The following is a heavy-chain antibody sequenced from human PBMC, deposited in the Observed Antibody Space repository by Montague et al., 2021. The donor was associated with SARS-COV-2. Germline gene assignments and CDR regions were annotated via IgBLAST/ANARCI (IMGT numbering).Heavy chain of an antibody. Sequence: TLSLTCTVSGDSISSGTYYWSWIRQPAGKGLEWIGRIYTSVGTNYNPSLKSRVTMSIDPSKNQFSLTMSSVTAADTAVYYCAGVGGNDYRYFDYWGQGSLVTVSS. D-gene: IGHD1-26*01. J-gene: IGHJ4*02. V-gene: IGHV4-61*02. CDR2: IYTSVGT. CDR1: GDSISSGTYY. CDR3: AGVGGNDYRYFDY.